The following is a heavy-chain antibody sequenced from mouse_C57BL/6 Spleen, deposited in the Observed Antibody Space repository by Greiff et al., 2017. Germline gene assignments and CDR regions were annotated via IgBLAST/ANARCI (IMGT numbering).Heavy chain of an antibody. J-gene: IGHJ2*01. D-gene: IGHD1-1*01. CDR3: ARQNYGSFDY. V-gene: IGHV5-12*01. CDR1: GFTFSDYY. Sequence: EVKVVESGGGLVQPGGSLKLSCAASGFTFSDYYMYWVRQTPEKRLEWVAYISNGGGSTYYPDTVKGRFTISRDNAKNTLYLQMSRLKSEDTAMYYCARQNYGSFDYWGQGTTLTVSS. CDR2: ISNGGGST.